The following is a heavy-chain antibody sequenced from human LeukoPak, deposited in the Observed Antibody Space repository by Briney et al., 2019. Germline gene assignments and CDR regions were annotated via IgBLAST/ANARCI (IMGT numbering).Heavy chain of an antibody. Sequence: GGSLRLSCTASGFIFSQYGMSWVRPGPGKGLEWVSTVSGSELRTHYADSLKGRFTISRDNSKDTLYLQMNSPRAEDTAVYYCAKDRRGFSGYDPYDAFDIWGQGTMVTVSS. J-gene: IGHJ3*02. D-gene: IGHD5-12*01. CDR3: AKDRRGFSGYDPYDAFDI. CDR2: VSGSELRT. V-gene: IGHV3-23*01. CDR1: GFIFSQYG.